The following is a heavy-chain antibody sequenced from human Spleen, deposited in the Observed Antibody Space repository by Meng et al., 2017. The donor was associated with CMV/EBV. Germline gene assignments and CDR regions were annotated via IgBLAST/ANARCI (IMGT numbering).Heavy chain of an antibody. Sequence: SRSYYWGWIRQPPGKGLEWIGSIYYSGSTYYNPSLKSRVTISVDTSKNQFSLKLSSVTAADTAVYYCARDRCSSTTCYLGNGDGFDPWGQGTLVTVSS. J-gene: IGHJ5*02. CDR3: ARDRCSSTTCYLGNGDGFDP. CDR1: SRSYY. V-gene: IGHV4-39*07. CDR2: IYYSGST. D-gene: IGHD2-2*01.